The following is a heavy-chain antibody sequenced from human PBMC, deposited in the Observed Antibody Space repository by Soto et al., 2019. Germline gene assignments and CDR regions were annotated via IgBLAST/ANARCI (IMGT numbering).Heavy chain of an antibody. CDR2: IIPILGIA. CDR1: GGTFSSYT. CDR3: AREGRFLEWLSPFDY. J-gene: IGHJ4*02. V-gene: IGHV1-69*08. D-gene: IGHD3-3*01. Sequence: QVQLVQSGAEVKKPGSSVKVSCKASGGTFSSYTISWVRQAPGQGLEWMGRIIPILGIANYAQKFQGRVTITADKCTSTAYMELSSLRSEDTAVYYCAREGRFLEWLSPFDYWGPGTLVTVAS.